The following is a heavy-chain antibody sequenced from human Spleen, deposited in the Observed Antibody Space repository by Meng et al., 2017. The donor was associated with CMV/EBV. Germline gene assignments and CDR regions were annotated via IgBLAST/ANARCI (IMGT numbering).Heavy chain of an antibody. CDR3: AKDCARLGLHCSSISCFLDY. D-gene: IGHD2-2*01. CDR1: GFPFSTYA. Sequence: GESLKISCAASGFPFSTYAMHWVRQSPGRGLESVGFIRYDGSIKHYVDSVKGRFTISRDNSKNTLFLQMNNLRTEDTAMYYCAKDCARLGLHCSSISCFLDYWGQGTLVTVSS. V-gene: IGHV3-30*02. J-gene: IGHJ4*02. CDR2: IRYDGSIK.